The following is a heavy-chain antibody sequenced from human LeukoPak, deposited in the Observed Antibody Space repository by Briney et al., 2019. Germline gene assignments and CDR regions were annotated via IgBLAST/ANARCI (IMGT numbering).Heavy chain of an antibody. D-gene: IGHD3-10*01. Sequence: GASVKVSCKASGGTFSSYAISWVRQAPGQGLEWMGRIIPILGIANYAQKFQGRVTITADKSTSTAYMELSSLRSEDTAVYYCARYITMVRGGSWFDPWGQGTLVTVSS. CDR2: IIPILGIA. V-gene: IGHV1-69*04. J-gene: IGHJ5*02. CDR1: GGTFSSYA. CDR3: ARYITMVRGGSWFDP.